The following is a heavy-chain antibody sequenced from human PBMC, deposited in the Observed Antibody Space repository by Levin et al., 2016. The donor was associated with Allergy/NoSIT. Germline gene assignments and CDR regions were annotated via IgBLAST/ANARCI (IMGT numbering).Heavy chain of an antibody. CDR3: ARGYGAVAGSGSGIVMGVTYFDL. Sequence: PGKGLEWIGDINHSGSSNFHPSLKSRVILSVDMSKNQFLLNVTSVTAADTAIYFCARGYGAVAGSGSGIVMGVTYFDLWGPGTLVTVSS. J-gene: IGHJ4*02. D-gene: IGHD3-10*01. V-gene: IGHV4-34*01. CDR2: INHSGSS.